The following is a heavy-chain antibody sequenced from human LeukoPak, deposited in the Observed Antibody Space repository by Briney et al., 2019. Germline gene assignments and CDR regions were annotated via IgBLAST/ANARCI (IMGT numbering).Heavy chain of an antibody. CDR1: GFSLTTSGMG. CDR2: IDWGGDK. CDR3: ARISLIRQPRGVSPYYFDY. V-gene: IGHV2-70*04. D-gene: IGHD3-10*01. Sequence: SGPALVKPTQTLTLTCTFSGFSLTTSGMGVSWIRQPPGKALEWLARIDWGGDKFYSTSLKTRLTISKDTSKNQVVLIMTNMDPVDTATYYCARISLIRQPRGVSPYYFDYWGQGTLVTVSS. J-gene: IGHJ4*02.